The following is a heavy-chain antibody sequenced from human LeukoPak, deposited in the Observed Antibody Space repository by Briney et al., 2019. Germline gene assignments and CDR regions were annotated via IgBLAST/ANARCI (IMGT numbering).Heavy chain of an antibody. V-gene: IGHV3-23*01. CDR1: GFTFSSYA. CDR3: ATAHPHIAAAGTSY. J-gene: IGHJ4*02. D-gene: IGHD6-13*01. CDR2: IGGSGGST. Sequence: GGSLRLSCAASGFTFSSYAMSWVRQAPGKGLEWVSAIGGSGGSTYYADSVKGRFTISRDNSKNTLYLQMNSLRAEDTAVYYCATAHPHIAAAGTSYWGQGTLVTVSS.